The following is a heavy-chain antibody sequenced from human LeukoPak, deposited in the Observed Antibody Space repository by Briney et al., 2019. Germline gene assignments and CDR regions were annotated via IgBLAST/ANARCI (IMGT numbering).Heavy chain of an antibody. Sequence: PGGSLRLSCAASGFTFSSYWMSWVRQAPGKGLEWVANIKQDGSDKYYVDSVKGRFTISRDNAKNSLYLQINSLRAEDTAVYYCARDLGDGYSFSGFDYWGQGTLVTVSS. CDR1: GFTFSSYW. CDR2: IKQDGSDK. V-gene: IGHV3-7*03. D-gene: IGHD5-24*01. CDR3: ARDLGDGYSFSGFDY. J-gene: IGHJ4*02.